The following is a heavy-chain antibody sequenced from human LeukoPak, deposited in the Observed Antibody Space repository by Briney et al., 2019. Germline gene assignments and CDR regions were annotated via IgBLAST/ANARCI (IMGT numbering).Heavy chain of an antibody. CDR3: ARGGSSWYGGRYAFDI. Sequence: GASVKVSCKASGYTFTSYDINWVRQATGQGLEWMGWMNPNSGNTGYAQKFQGRVTITRNTSISTAYMELSSLRPEDTAVYYCARGGSSWYGGRYAFDIWGQGTMVTVSS. V-gene: IGHV1-8*03. CDR1: GYTFTSYD. D-gene: IGHD6-13*01. CDR2: MNPNSGNT. J-gene: IGHJ3*02.